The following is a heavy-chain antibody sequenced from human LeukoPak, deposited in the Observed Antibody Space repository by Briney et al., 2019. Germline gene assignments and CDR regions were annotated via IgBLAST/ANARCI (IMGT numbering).Heavy chain of an antibody. D-gene: IGHD6-13*01. V-gene: IGHV3-30-3*01. Sequence: GGSLRLSCAASGFSFSSYAIPWVRQAPGKGLEWVVVILYDGGNKYYADSVKGRFTISRDNSKNTLYLQMNSLRTEDTAVYYCARGDPQDSQLAAASSYFDYWGQGTLVIVAS. CDR2: ILYDGGNK. CDR3: ARGDPQDSQLAAASSYFDY. J-gene: IGHJ4*02. CDR1: GFSFSSYA.